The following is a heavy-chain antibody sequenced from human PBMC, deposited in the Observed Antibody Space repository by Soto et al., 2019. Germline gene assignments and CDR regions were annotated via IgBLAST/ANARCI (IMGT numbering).Heavy chain of an antibody. D-gene: IGHD3-16*01. V-gene: IGHV3-23*01. CDR2: ISGSGGST. CDR1: GLTFSSYA. Sequence: PGGSLRLSCASSGLTFSSYAMSWVRQAPGKGLEWVSAISGSGGSTYYADSVKGRFTISRDNSKNTLYLQMNSLRAEDTAVYYCAKALGRGEQPLSVSFDYWGQGTLVTVSS. CDR3: AKALGRGEQPLSVSFDY. J-gene: IGHJ4*02.